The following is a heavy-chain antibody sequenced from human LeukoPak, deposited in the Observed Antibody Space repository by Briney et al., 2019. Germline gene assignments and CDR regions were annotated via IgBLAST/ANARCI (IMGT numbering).Heavy chain of an antibody. V-gene: IGHV3-7*01. J-gene: IGHJ4*02. D-gene: IGHD5-18*01. CDR2: IKKDGSEK. CDR1: GFTFLTYW. Sequence: GGSLRLSCAASGFTFLTYWMSWVRQAPGKGLEWVANIKKDGSEKYYVDSVKGRFTISRDNAKTSLYLQMNSLRAADTAVYYCARHLSGVTGYTYGRGIDYWGQGTLVTVSS. CDR3: ARHLSGVTGYTYGRGIDY.